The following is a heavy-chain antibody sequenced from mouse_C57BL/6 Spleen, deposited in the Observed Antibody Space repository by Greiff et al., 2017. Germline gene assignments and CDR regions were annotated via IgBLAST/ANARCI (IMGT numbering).Heavy chain of an antibody. Sequence: VQLQQSGAELVRPGASVTLSCKASGYTFTVYEMHWVKQTPVHGLEWIGAIDPETGGTAYNQKFKGKAILTADKSSSTAYMELRSLTSEDSAVYYCTRHYYGRLDYWGQGTTLTVSS. CDR2: IDPETGGT. V-gene: IGHV1-15*01. J-gene: IGHJ2*01. D-gene: IGHD1-1*01. CDR1: GYTFTVYE. CDR3: TRHYYGRLDY.